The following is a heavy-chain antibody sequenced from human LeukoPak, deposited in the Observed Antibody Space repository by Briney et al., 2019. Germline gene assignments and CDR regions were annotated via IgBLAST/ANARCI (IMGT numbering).Heavy chain of an antibody. CDR3: ARGLGDYGGNTFLGGNWFDP. CDR1: GFTVSSNS. V-gene: IGHV3-21*01. Sequence: PGGSLRLSCTVSGFTVSSNSMNWVRQAPGKGLEWVSSISSSSSYIYYADSVKGRFTISRDNAKNSLYLQMNSLRAEDTAVYYCARGLGDYGGNTFLGGNWFDPWGQGTLVTVSS. J-gene: IGHJ5*02. CDR2: ISSSSSYI. D-gene: IGHD4-23*01.